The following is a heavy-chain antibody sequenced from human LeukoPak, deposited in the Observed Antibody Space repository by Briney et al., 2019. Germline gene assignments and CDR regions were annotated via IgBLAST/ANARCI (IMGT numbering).Heavy chain of an antibody. CDR3: ASYGDYAY. J-gene: IGHJ4*02. D-gene: IGHD4-17*01. Sequence: ASVQVSCKASGYTFTGDYMHWVRQAPGQGLEWMGWINHNSGGTNYAQKFQGRVTMTRDTSISTAYMELSRLRSDDTAVYYCASYGDYAYWGQGTLVTVSS. CDR2: INHNSGGT. CDR1: GYTFTGDY. V-gene: IGHV1-2*02.